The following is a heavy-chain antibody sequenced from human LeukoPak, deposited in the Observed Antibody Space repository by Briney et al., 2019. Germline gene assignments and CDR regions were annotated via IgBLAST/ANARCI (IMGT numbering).Heavy chain of an antibody. Sequence: PGGSLRLSCAASVFTFTSQGMAWVRQAPAKGLEWVSAITGSGHNTYYADSVKGRFTISRNNSKNTQYLQMNSLSAEDPAVYYCAKMQGYFDLWGRGTLVTVS. J-gene: IGHJ2*01. CDR3: AKMQGYFDL. CDR2: ITGSGHNT. V-gene: IGHV3-23*01. CDR1: VFTFTSQG.